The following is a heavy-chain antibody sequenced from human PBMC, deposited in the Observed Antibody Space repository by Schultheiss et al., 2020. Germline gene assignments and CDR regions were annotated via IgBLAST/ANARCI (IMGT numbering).Heavy chain of an antibody. V-gene: IGHV4-4*07. CDR1: GGSISSYY. Sequence: SETLSLTCTVSGGSISSYYWSWIRQPAGKGLEWIGRIYYSGSTYYNPSLKSRVTISVDTSKNQFSLKLSSVTAADTAVYYCARVEEREVRGNWFDPWGQGTLVIVYS. D-gene: IGHD3-10*01. CDR2: IYYSGST. CDR3: ARVEEREVRGNWFDP. J-gene: IGHJ5*02.